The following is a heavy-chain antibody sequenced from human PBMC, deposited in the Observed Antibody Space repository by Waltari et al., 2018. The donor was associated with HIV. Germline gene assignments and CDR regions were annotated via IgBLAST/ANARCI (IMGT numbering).Heavy chain of an antibody. V-gene: IGHV3-23*01. CDR1: GYTFINYP. CDR3: AKGRIVVVPGAASFDL. D-gene: IGHD2-2*01. J-gene: IGHJ4*02. CDR2: VTNTGDIT. Sequence: EVQLLESGGGLVQPGESLRLSRLVSGYTFINYPISGVRQAPGKGLEWVSAVTNTGDITYYADSVRGRFTISRDKPRNTVYLQMNSLRAEDTAIYYCAKGRIVVVPGAASFDLWGQGTLVTVSS.